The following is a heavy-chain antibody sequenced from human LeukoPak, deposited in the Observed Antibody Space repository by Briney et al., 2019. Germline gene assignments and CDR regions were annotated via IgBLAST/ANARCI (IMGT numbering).Heavy chain of an antibody. CDR2: ISISASTI. J-gene: IGHJ4*02. CDR3: ARGSSSSSLDY. CDR1: GFTFSTYE. D-gene: IGHD6-13*01. Sequence: GGSLRLSCAASGFTFSTYEMNWVRQAPGKGLEWVSYISISASTIYYADSVKGRFTISRDNAKNSLYLQMNSLRAEDTAVYYCARGSSSSSLDYWGQGTLVTVSS. V-gene: IGHV3-48*03.